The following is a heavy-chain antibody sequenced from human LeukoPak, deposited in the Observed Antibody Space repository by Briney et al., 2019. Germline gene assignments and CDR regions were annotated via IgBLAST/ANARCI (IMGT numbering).Heavy chain of an antibody. CDR2: ISSSGSTI. CDR1: GSTFSDYY. V-gene: IGHV3-11*01. J-gene: IGHJ6*02. CDR3: ARDKITMVRGVPLSKARDGMDV. Sequence: GGSLRLSCAASGSTFSDYYMSWIRQAPGKGLEWVSYISSSGSTIYYADSVKGRFTISRDNAKNSLYLQMNSLRAEDTAVYYCARDKITMVRGVPLSKARDGMDVWGQGTTVTVS. D-gene: IGHD3-10*01.